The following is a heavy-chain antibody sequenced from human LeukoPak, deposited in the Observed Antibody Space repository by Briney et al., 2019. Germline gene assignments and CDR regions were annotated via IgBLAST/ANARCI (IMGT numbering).Heavy chain of an antibody. CDR1: GYSFTSNY. J-gene: IGHJ4*02. CDR3: ARGPPNWGYDY. V-gene: IGHV1-46*01. Sequence: ASVKVSCKASGYSFTSNYIHWVRQAPGQGLEWMGMIYPRDGSTSYAQKFQGRVTVTRDTSTSTVHMELSSLRSDDTAVYYCARGPPNWGYDYWGPGTLVTVSS. CDR2: IYPRDGST. D-gene: IGHD7-27*01.